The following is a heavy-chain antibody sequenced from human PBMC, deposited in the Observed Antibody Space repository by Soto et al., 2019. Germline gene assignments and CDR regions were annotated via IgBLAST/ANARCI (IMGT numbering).Heavy chain of an antibody. CDR3: ARVHRSGWYYFDY. V-gene: IGHV1-69*13. Sequence: GASVKVSCKASGGTFSSYAISWVRQAPGQGLEWMGGIIPIFGTANYAQKFQGRATITADESTSTAYMELSSLRSEDTAVYYCARVHRSGWYYFDYWGQGTLVTVSS. CDR2: IIPIFGTA. D-gene: IGHD6-19*01. CDR1: GGTFSSYA. J-gene: IGHJ4*02.